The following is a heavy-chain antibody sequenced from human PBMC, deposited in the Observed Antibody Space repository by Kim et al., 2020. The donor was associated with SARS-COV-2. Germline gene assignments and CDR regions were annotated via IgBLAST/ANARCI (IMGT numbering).Heavy chain of an antibody. D-gene: IGHD6-13*01. J-gene: IGHJ4*02. Sequence: YADSVKGRVTISRDNSKNTLYLQMNSLRAEDTAVYYCAKDKGYSSSPIDYWGQGTLVTVSS. CDR3: AKDKGYSSSPIDY. V-gene: IGHV3-23*01.